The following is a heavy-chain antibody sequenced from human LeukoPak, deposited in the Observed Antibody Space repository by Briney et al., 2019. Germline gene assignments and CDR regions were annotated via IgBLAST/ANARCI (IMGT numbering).Heavy chain of an antibody. D-gene: IGHD4-17*01. Sequence: ASVKVSCKASGYTFTGYYMHWVRQAPGQGLEWMGWINPNSGGTNYAQKFQGRVTITADKSTSTAYMELSSLRSEDTAVYYCARGSATVTTWGYYYGMDVWGQGTTVTVSS. J-gene: IGHJ6*02. CDR2: INPNSGGT. CDR3: ARGSATVTTWGYYYGMDV. CDR1: GYTFTGYY. V-gene: IGHV1-2*02.